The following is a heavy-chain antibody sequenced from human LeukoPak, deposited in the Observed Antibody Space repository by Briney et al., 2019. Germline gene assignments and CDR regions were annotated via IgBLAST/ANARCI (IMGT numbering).Heavy chain of an antibody. CDR1: GFTFSSYG. V-gene: IGHV3-30*02. J-gene: IGHJ6*03. CDR3: AKDMSIAAPVYYMDV. CDR2: IRYDGSNK. Sequence: GGSLRLSCAASGFTFSSYGMHWVRQAPGKGLEWVAFIRYDGSNKYYADSVKGRFTISRDNSKNTLYLQMNSLRAEDTAVYYCAKDMSIAAPVYYMDVWGKGTTVTVSS. D-gene: IGHD6-6*01.